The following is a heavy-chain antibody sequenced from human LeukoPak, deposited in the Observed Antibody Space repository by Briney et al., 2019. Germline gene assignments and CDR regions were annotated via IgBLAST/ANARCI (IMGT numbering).Heavy chain of an antibody. CDR1: GGSISNYY. CDR2: IYTTGNT. J-gene: IGHJ4*02. D-gene: IGHD3-3*01. V-gene: IGHV4-4*07. CDR3: ARDARGWSGFDY. Sequence: PSETLSLTCSASGGSISNYYWSWIRQPAGKGREWIGRIYTTGNTDYNPSLKSRVTMSVDTSKNQFSLNLSSVTAADTAVYYCARDARGWSGFDYWGQGTLVTVSS.